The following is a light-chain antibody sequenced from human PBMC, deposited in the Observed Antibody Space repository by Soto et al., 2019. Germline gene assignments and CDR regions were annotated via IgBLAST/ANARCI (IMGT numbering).Light chain of an antibody. Sequence: DIQMTQSPSSLSASVGDRVTIPCRASQSIDTYLNWYQQKPGKAPKLLIYAASTLQSGVPSRFSGSGSGTEFTLTISSLQPEDFATYYCQQLNSYLFGPGTKVDIK. CDR3: QQLNSYL. V-gene: IGKV1-9*01. J-gene: IGKJ3*01. CDR2: AAS. CDR1: QSIDTY.